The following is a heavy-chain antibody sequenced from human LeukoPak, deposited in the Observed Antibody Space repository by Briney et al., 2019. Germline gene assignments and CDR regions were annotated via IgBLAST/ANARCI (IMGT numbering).Heavy chain of an antibody. CDR1: GGSISSSSYY. V-gene: IGHV4-39*02. Sequence: PSETLSLTCTVSGGSISSSSYYWGWIRQPPGKGLEWIGSIYHSGSTYYNPSLKSRVSLLMDTSKSHFSLKINSVTAADTAVYYCARLPLGAFGEVLNFDLWGQGTVVTVSS. CDR2: IYHSGST. CDR3: ARLPLGAFGEVLNFDL. D-gene: IGHD3-10*01. J-gene: IGHJ4*02.